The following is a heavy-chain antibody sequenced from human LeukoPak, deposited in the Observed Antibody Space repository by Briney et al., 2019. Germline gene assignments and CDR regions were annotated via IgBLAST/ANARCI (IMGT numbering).Heavy chain of an antibody. J-gene: IGHJ5*02. CDR2: IYYSGST. CDR1: GGSFSRYY. Sequence: PSETLSLTCTASGGSFSRYYWGWIRQPPGKGLEWIGSIYYSGSTYYNPSLKSRVTISVDTSKNQFSLKLSSVTAADTAVYYCARHNYYSNYGDWFDPWGQGTLVTVSS. D-gene: IGHD4-11*01. CDR3: ARHNYYSNYGDWFDP. V-gene: IGHV4-59*08.